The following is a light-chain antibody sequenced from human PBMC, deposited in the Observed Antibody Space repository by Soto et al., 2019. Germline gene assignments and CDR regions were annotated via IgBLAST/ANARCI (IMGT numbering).Light chain of an antibody. CDR1: SSDVGDYNF. J-gene: IGLJ2*01. Sequence: QSALTQPRSVSGSPGQSVTISCTGASSDVGDYNFVSWYQQLPGSTPKLIIYDVSERPSGVPDRFSGSKSANAASLTISGLQAEDEADYYCCSRVGSYASLVFGGGTKLTVL. CDR2: DVS. CDR3: CSRVGSYASLV. V-gene: IGLV2-11*01.